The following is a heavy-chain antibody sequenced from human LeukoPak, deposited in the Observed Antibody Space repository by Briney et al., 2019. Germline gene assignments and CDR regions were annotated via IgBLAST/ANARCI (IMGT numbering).Heavy chain of an antibody. CDR3: AKDRWFGELSYFQH. CDR2: ISGSGGST. Sequence: GGSLRPSCAASGFTFSSYAMSWVRQAPGKGLEWVSAISGSGGSTYYADSVKGRFTISRDNSKNTLYLQMNSLRAEDTAVYYCAKDRWFGELSYFQHWGQGTLVTVSS. D-gene: IGHD3-10*01. J-gene: IGHJ1*01. V-gene: IGHV3-23*01. CDR1: GFTFSSYA.